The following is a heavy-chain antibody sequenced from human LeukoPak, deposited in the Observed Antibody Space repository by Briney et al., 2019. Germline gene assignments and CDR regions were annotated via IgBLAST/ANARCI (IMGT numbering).Heavy chain of an antibody. D-gene: IGHD5-12*01. V-gene: IGHV4-59*08. Sequence: SETLSLTCTVSGASISSWYWSWIRQPPGKGLEWIGYIYGSGNTNYNPSLKSRVTMSIDTSKNQFSLKLSSVTAADTAVYYCARLHSGVVAPWGQGTLVTVSS. CDR2: IYGSGNT. CDR3: ARLHSGVVAP. CDR1: GASISSWY. J-gene: IGHJ5*02.